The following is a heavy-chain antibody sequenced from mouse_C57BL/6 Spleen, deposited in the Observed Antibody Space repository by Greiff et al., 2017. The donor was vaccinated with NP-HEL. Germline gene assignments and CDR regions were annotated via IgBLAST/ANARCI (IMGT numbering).Heavy chain of an antibody. CDR3: ARYKGLPGSSSFDY. Sequence: EVMLVESGGGLVQPGGSLSLSCAASGFTFTDYYMSWVRQPPGKALEWLGFIRNKANGYTTEYSASVKGRFTISRDNSQSILYLQMNALRAEDSATYYCARYKGLPGSSSFDYWGQGTTLTVSS. CDR1: GFTFTDYY. J-gene: IGHJ2*01. D-gene: IGHD1-1*01. V-gene: IGHV7-3*01. CDR2: IRNKANGYTT.